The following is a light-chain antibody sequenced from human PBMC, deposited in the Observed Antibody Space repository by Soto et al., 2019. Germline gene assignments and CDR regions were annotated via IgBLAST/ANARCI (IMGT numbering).Light chain of an antibody. CDR1: QSISNY. J-gene: IGKJ3*01. CDR2: GAY. V-gene: IGKV1-39*01. Sequence: DIQMTQSPSSLSASVGDRVTITCRASQSISNYLNWYQQKPGKAPKLLIYGAYSLQSGVPSRFSGSGSGTDLTLTISSLQPEDFATYYCQQSYSSPFTFGPGTKVDIK. CDR3: QQSYSSPFT.